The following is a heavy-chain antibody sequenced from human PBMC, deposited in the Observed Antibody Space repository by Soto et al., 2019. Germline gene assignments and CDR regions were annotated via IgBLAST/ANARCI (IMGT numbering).Heavy chain of an antibody. V-gene: IGHV4-4*01. Sequence: TLSLTCAVSGASISSSDWWNWVRQAPGKGLEWIGEISHSGTTIYNPSLQSRVTLSVDESQNHFSLKLTSVTAADTAVYFCARDCEAGNDGGYFDYWGQGTLVTVSS. D-gene: IGHD4-17*01. CDR2: ISHSGTT. J-gene: IGHJ4*02. CDR1: GASISSSDW. CDR3: ARDCEAGNDGGYFDY.